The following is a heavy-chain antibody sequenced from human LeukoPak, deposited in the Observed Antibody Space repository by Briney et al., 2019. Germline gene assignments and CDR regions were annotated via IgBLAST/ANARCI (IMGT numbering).Heavy chain of an antibody. CDR3: ARTIYDSSGYGDAFDI. V-gene: IGHV5-51*01. Sequence: GESLKISCKGSGYSFTSYWIGWLRQMPGKGREWMGIIYPGDSDTRYSPSFQGQVTISADKSISTAYLQWSSLKASDTAMYYCARTIYDSSGYGDAFDIWGQGTMVTVSS. CDR2: IYPGDSDT. D-gene: IGHD3-22*01. J-gene: IGHJ3*02. CDR1: GYSFTSYW.